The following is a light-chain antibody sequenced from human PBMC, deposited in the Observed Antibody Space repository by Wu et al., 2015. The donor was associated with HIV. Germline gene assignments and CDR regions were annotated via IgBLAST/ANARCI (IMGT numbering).Light chain of an antibody. CDR2: AAS. Sequence: IQLTQSPSSLSASVGDRVTITCRASQGISSFLAWYQQKPGKAPNLLIYAASTLQSGVPSRFRGSGSGTDFTLTITSLRPEDFATYYCQQLNSYPLTFGRRGQSGDQT. CDR3: QQLNSYPLT. CDR1: QGISSF. J-gene: IGKJ4*01. V-gene: IGKV1-9*01.